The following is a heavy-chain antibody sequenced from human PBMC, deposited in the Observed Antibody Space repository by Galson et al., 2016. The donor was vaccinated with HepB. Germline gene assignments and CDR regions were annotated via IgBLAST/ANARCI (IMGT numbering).Heavy chain of an antibody. CDR2: INAVNGDT. Sequence: SVKVSCKADGYTFTNYAMHWVRQAPGQRLEWMGWINAVNGDTKYSQNFQGRATIARDTSASTAHMELSSLRSEDTAVYNCARGDSSSWYSGRSFDYWGQGTLVTVSS. V-gene: IGHV1-3*01. J-gene: IGHJ4*02. D-gene: IGHD6-13*01. CDR1: GYTFTNYA. CDR3: ARGDSSSWYSGRSFDY.